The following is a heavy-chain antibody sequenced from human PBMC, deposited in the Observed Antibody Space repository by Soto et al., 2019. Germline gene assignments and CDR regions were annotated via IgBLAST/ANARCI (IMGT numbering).Heavy chain of an antibody. V-gene: IGHV5-51*01. J-gene: IGHJ4*02. CDR2: IYPGDADI. CDR3: ARSQALDY. Sequence: PGDSLKISCKVSGYSFTSNAIAWVRQVPGKGLEWMGLIYPGDADIRYSPSFEGRATISADKSISTAYLQLGSLKASDSAMYYCARSQALDYWGQGTLVTVSS. CDR1: GYSFTSNA.